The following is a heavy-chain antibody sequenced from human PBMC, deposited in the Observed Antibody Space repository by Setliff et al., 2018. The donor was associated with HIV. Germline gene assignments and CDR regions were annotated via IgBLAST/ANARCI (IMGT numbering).Heavy chain of an antibody. CDR2: IYYSGST. Sequence: SETLSLTCTVSGGSISSSSYYWGWIRQPPGKGLEWIGSIYYSGSTYYNPSLKSRVTISVDTSKNQFSLKLSSVTAADTAVYYCASRAGGGWFDPWGQGTLVTVSS. CDR1: GGSISSSSYY. J-gene: IGHJ5*02. V-gene: IGHV4-39*07. CDR3: ASRAGGGWFDP. D-gene: IGHD1-26*01.